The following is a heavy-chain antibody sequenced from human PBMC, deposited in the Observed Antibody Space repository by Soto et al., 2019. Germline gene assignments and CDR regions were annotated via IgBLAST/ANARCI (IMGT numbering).Heavy chain of an antibody. CDR2: ISGGGYST. D-gene: IGHD6-19*01. V-gene: IGHV3-23*01. CDR1: GFTFSNYA. Sequence: EVQLLESGGGLVQPGGSRRLSCAASGFTFSNYAMSWVRQAPGKGLEWVSTISGGGYSTSYADSVKGRFTISRDNSKSTLYLQMNSLRAEDTAVFYCAKDLKGGIAVAGEYWGQGTLVTVSS. CDR3: AKDLKGGIAVAGEY. J-gene: IGHJ4*02.